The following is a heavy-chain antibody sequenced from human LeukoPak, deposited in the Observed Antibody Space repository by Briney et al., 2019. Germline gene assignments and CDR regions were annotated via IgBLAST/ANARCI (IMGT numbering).Heavy chain of an antibody. Sequence: PGRSLRLSCAASGFTFDDYAMHRVRQAPGKGLEWVSGISWNSGSIGYADSVKGRFTISRDNAKNSLSLQMNSLRAEDTAVYYCARPLMYYYGSETYFWFDPWGQGTLVTVSS. J-gene: IGHJ5*02. CDR2: ISWNSGSI. CDR3: ARPLMYYYGSETYFWFDP. CDR1: GFTFDDYA. D-gene: IGHD3-10*01. V-gene: IGHV3-9*01.